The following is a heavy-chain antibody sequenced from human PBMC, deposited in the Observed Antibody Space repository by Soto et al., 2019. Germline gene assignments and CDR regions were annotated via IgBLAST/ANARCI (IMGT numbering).Heavy chain of an antibody. CDR3: ARGAAVGTVYYYYGMDV. Sequence: GASVKVSCKVSGYTLTELSMHWVRQAPGQGLEWMGWINPNSGGTNYAQKFQGRVTMTRDTSISTAYMELSRLRSDDTAVYYCARGAAVGTVYYYYGMDVWGQGSTVTVSS. D-gene: IGHD6-13*01. CDR2: INPNSGGT. J-gene: IGHJ6*02. CDR1: GYTLTELS. V-gene: IGHV1-2*02.